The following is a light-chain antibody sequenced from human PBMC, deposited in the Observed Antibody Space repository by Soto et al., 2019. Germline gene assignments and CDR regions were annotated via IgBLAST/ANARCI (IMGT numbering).Light chain of an antibody. CDR1: SSDVGGYNY. J-gene: IGLJ2*01. V-gene: IGLV2-8*01. CDR2: EVT. CDR3: SSYAGSNTYVV. Sequence: QSVLTQPPSASGSPGQSVTISCTGTSSDVGGYNYVSWYQQYPGKAPKLMIYEVTKRPSGVPDRFSGSKSGNTASLTVSGLQAEDEADSYCSSYAGSNTYVVFGGGTKLTVL.